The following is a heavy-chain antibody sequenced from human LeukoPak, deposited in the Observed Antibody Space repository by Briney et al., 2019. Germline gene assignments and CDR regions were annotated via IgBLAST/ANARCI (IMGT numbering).Heavy chain of an antibody. CDR1: GDSVSSSPYY. J-gene: IGHJ5*02. V-gene: IGHV4-61*01. D-gene: IGHD5-24*01. CDR3: ARYKFHNYFDP. Sequence: PSETLSLTCSVSGDSVSSSPYYWGWIPQPPGKGLEWIGNTFSTSTLYNASLRSRVTILVDTSKNQFSLKLTSATAADTAIYYCARYKFHNYFDPWGQGTLVVVSS. CDR2: TFSTST.